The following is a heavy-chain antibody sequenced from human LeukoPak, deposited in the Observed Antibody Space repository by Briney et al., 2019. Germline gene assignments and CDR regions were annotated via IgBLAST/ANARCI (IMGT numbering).Heavy chain of an antibody. Sequence: ASVKVSCKASGYTFTSYGISWVRQAPGQGLEWMGWISAYNGNTNYAQKLQGRVTMTTDTSTSTACMELRSLRSDDTAVYYCARDNAGSSSWYAKDYWGQGTLVTVSS. CDR1: GYTFTSYG. CDR2: ISAYNGNT. CDR3: ARDNAGSSSWYAKDY. V-gene: IGHV1-18*01. J-gene: IGHJ4*02. D-gene: IGHD6-13*01.